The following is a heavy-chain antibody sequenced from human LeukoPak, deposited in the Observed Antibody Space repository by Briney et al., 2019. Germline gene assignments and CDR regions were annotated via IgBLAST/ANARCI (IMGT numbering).Heavy chain of an antibody. J-gene: IGHJ4*02. D-gene: IGHD2-2*01. CDR2: INPNSGGT. Sequence: ASVKVSCKASGYTFTGYYMHWVRQAPGQGLEWRGWINPNSGGTNYAQKFQGRVTMTRDTSISTAYMELSRLRSDDTAVYYCAREGVVPAASNDYWGQGTLVTVSS. CDR3: AREGVVPAASNDY. CDR1: GYTFTGYY. V-gene: IGHV1-2*02.